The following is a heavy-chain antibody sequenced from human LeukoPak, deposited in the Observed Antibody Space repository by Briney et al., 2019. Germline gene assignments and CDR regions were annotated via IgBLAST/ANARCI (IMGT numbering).Heavy chain of an antibody. J-gene: IGHJ4*02. Sequence: PGGSLRLSCAASGFIFSSYAMHWFRQAPGKGLEWVAYISYDGSNKYYADSVTGRFTISRDTSKNSLYLQMNSLRAEDTAVYYCARDPPYSSGWYFSYWGQGTLVTVSS. CDR2: ISYDGSNK. CDR1: GFIFSSYA. D-gene: IGHD6-19*01. V-gene: IGHV3-30-3*01. CDR3: ARDPPYSSGWYFSY.